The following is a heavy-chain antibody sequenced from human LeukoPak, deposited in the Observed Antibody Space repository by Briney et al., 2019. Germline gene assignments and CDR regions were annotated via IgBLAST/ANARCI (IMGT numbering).Heavy chain of an antibody. Sequence: GESLKISCKGSGYSFTSYWIGWVRQMPGKGLEWMGIIYPGDSDTRYSPSFQGQVTISADKSISTAHLQWSSLKASDTAMYYCARQGSSGWYGDAFDIWGQGTMVTVSS. J-gene: IGHJ3*02. V-gene: IGHV5-51*01. CDR2: IYPGDSDT. D-gene: IGHD6-19*01. CDR1: GYSFTSYW. CDR3: ARQGSSGWYGDAFDI.